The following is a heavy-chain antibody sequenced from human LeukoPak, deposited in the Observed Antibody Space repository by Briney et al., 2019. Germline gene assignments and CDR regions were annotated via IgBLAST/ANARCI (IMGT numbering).Heavy chain of an antibody. D-gene: IGHD3-16*02. CDR2: IYTSGST. CDR1: GGSISSYY. V-gene: IGHV4-4*07. CDR3: ARDPGRSAFGGVIVTLPFDY. Sequence: SETLSLTCTVSGGSISSYYWSWIRRPAGKGLEWIGRIYTSGSTNYNPSLKSRVTMSVDTSKNQFSLKLSSVTAADTAVYYCARDPGRSAFGGVIVTLPFDYWGQGTLVTVSS. J-gene: IGHJ4*02.